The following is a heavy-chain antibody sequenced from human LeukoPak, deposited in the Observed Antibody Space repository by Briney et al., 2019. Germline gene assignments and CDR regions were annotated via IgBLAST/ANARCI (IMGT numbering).Heavy chain of an antibody. CDR1: GYTFTSYD. V-gene: IGHV1-8*01. CDR2: MNPNSGNT. D-gene: IGHD6-13*01. Sequence: GASVKVSCKASGYTFTSYDINWVRQATGQGLEWMGWMNPNSGNTGYAQKFQGRVTMTRNTSISTAYMELSSLRSEDTAVYYCARRTIAAAGSDFDYWGQETLVTVSS. J-gene: IGHJ4*02. CDR3: ARRTIAAAGSDFDY.